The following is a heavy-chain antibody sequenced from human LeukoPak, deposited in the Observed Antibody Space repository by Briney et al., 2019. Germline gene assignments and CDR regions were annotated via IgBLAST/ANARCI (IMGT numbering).Heavy chain of an antibody. J-gene: IGHJ3*02. CDR1: GFTFSSYW. CDR3: ARVLAVAGTGALDI. V-gene: IGHV3-74*01. Sequence: GGSLKLSCAASGFTFSSYWMYWVRQAPGKGLVWVSRINTDGSSTTYADSVKGRFTISRDNAKNTVYLQMNSLRAEDTAVYYCARVLAVAGTGALDIWGQGTMVTVSS. D-gene: IGHD6-19*01. CDR2: INTDGSST.